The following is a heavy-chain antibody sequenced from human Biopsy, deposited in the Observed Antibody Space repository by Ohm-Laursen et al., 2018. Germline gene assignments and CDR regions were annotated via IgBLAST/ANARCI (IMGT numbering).Heavy chain of an antibody. CDR2: ISYDGSGE. D-gene: IGHD4-11*01. Sequence: SLRLFCSASGFTFTSYAMHWVRQAPGKGLEWVAVISYDGSGEYYADSLQGRFIISRDNPKNTVDLQMNSLRAEDTAVYFCARDGKRWDYSTYFSWHFDLWGRGTLVTVSS. J-gene: IGHJ2*01. CDR3: ARDGKRWDYSTYFSWHFDL. CDR1: GFTFTSYA. V-gene: IGHV3-30*03.